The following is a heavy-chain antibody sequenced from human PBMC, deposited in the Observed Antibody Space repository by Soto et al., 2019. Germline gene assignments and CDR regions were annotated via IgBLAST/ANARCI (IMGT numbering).Heavy chain of an antibody. CDR2: VTPRNGDT. CDR3: ARGGSYWARRHYFDS. CDR1: GYTFTSYD. J-gene: IGHJ4*02. D-gene: IGHD2-8*02. V-gene: IGHV1-8*02. Sequence: ALVKVSCKASGYTFTSYDINWVRQAAGQGPEWMGSVTPRNGDTAFAQKYQGRVTVTSNTSMSTVYMELSNLRSDDTAVYYCARGGSYWARRHYFDSWGQGTLVTVSS.